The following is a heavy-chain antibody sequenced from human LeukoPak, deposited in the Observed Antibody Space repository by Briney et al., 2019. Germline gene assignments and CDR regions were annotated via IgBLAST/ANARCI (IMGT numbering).Heavy chain of an antibody. J-gene: IGHJ5*02. V-gene: IGHV1-8*01. CDR2: MNPNSGNT. CDR3: ARGVVVVAATHVFDH. CDR1: GYTFTSYD. D-gene: IGHD2-15*01. Sequence: GASVKVSCKASGYTFTSYDINWVRQATGQGLEWMGWMNPNSGNTGYAQKFQGRVTMTRNTSISTAYMELSSLRSEDTAVYYCARGVVVVAATHVFDHWGQGTLVTVSS.